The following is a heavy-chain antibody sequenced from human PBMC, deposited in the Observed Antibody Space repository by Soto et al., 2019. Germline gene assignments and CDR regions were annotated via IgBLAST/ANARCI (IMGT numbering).Heavy chain of an antibody. CDR3: TRDIRDTAMGY. CDR1: GFSVSNNY. CDR2: IYSGGST. D-gene: IGHD5-18*01. Sequence: EVQLVESGGGLVQPGGSLRLSCAASGFSVSNNYMAWVRQAPGKGLEWVSIIYSGGSTYYEDSVRGRFAISRDNSKNTLYLQMNSLRAEVTALYYRTRDIRDTAMGYWGQGTLVTVSS. V-gene: IGHV3-66*01. J-gene: IGHJ4*02.